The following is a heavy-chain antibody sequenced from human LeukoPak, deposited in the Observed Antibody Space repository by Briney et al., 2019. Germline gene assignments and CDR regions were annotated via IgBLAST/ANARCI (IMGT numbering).Heavy chain of an antibody. Sequence: PGGSLRLSCAGSEFSFSSYWMHWVRQPPEKGLEWVFSIKSDGSATAYADSVKGRFSMSTDSDKYPASLHMNSLRVEDTAMYYCAMDINGDLFHVWGQGTPVTVSS. J-gene: IGHJ4*02. CDR1: EFSFSSYW. CDR2: IKSDGSAT. V-gene: IGHV3-74*01. D-gene: IGHD2-2*03. CDR3: AMDINGDLFHV.